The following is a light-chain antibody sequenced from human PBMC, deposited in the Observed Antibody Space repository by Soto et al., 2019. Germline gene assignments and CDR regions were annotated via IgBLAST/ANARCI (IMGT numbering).Light chain of an antibody. V-gene: IGKV1-39*01. CDR1: QSISTF. Sequence: DIQMTPSPSSLSASVGDRVSVTCRASQSISTFLNWYQQRPGEAPKLLIYAASSLQSGVPSRFSGSGSGADVTLPIGSLQPEDFATYYCQQSYTTPRTFGQGTKVEVK. CDR3: QQSYTTPRT. J-gene: IGKJ1*01. CDR2: AAS.